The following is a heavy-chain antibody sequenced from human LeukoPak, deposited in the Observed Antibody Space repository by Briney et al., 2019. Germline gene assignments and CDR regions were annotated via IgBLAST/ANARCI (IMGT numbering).Heavy chain of an antibody. CDR3: ARAVGGTVVTFDY. Sequence: PSETLSLTCTVSGGSISGYYWSWIRQPPGKGLEWIGYIYYSGSTNYNPSLKSRVTISVDTSKNQFSLKLSSVTAADTAVYYCARAVGGTVVTFDYWGQGTLVTVSS. V-gene: IGHV4-59*12. CDR1: GGSISGYY. J-gene: IGHJ4*02. CDR2: IYYSGST. D-gene: IGHD4-23*01.